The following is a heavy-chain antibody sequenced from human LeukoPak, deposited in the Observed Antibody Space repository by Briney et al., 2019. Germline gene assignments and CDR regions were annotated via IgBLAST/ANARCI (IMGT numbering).Heavy chain of an antibody. CDR3: ARELPRGVGAFDI. CDR1: GFTFSSYE. V-gene: IGHV3-48*03. CDR2: ISSSGSTI. Sequence: GGSLRLSCAASGFTFSSYEMNWVRQAPGKGLEWASYISSSGSTIYYADSVKGRFTISRDNAKNSLYLQMNSLRAEDTAVYYCARELPRGVGAFDIWGQGTMVTVSS. J-gene: IGHJ3*02. D-gene: IGHD3-3*01.